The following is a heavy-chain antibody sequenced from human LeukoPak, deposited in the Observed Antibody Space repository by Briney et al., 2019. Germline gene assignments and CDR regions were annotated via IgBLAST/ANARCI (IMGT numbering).Heavy chain of an antibody. V-gene: IGHV3-23*01. J-gene: IGHJ4*02. CDR3: AKDSDSSGSIGPSYFDY. D-gene: IGHD3-22*01. Sequence: GGSLRPSCAASGFTFSSYGMSWVRQAPGKGLEWVSVISGSGGSTYYADSVKGRFTISRDNSRNTVYLQVNSLRAEDTAVYYCAKDSDSSGSIGPSYFDYWGQGTLVTVSS. CDR1: GFTFSSYG. CDR2: ISGSGGST.